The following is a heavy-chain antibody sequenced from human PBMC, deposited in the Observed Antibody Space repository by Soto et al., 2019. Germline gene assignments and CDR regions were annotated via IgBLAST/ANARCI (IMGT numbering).Heavy chain of an antibody. CDR3: ARRVRGGLEYFDY. CDR2: IYYTGST. V-gene: IGHV4-61*01. J-gene: IGHJ4*02. Sequence: QVQLQESGPGLVKPSETLSLTCTVSGDSISTGNSISSYFWSWIRQPPGKGLERIGYIYYTGSTNYNPSLKSRVTISLDTSKNQYSLRLTSVTAADTAVYFCARRVRGGLEYFDYWGQGTLVTVSS. CDR1: GDSISTGNSISSYF. D-gene: IGHD3-16*01.